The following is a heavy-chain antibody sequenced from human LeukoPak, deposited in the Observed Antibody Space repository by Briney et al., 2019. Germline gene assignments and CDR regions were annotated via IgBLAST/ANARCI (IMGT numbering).Heavy chain of an antibody. CDR2: ISGSGGST. Sequence: GGSLRLSCAASGFTFSSFAMSWVRQAPGKGLEWVSGISGSGGSTYYADSVKGRFTISRDNSKNTLYLQMNSLRAEATAVYYCAKGVPGSGWYSGFDAFDIWGQGTKVTVSS. CDR3: AKGVPGSGWYSGFDAFDI. D-gene: IGHD6-19*01. CDR1: GFTFSSFA. V-gene: IGHV3-23*01. J-gene: IGHJ3*02.